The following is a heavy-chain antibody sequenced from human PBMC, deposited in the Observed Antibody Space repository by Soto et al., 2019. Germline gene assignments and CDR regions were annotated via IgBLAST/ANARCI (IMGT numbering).Heavy chain of an antibody. CDR2: ISSSSSYI. V-gene: IGHV3-21*01. D-gene: IGHD2-21*01. J-gene: IGHJ4*02. CDR3: ARDNRNTYCGSDCYFSFDY. Sequence: EVQLVESGGGLVKPGGSLRLSCAASGITFSSYSMNWVRQAPGKGLEWVSSISSSSSYIYYADSVKGRFTISRDNAKNSLYLEMSSLRAEDTAVYYCARDNRNTYCGSDCYFSFDYWGQGTLGTVSS. CDR1: GITFSSYS.